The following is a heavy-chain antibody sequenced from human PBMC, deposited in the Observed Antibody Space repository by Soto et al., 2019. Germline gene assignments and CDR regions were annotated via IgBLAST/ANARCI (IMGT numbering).Heavy chain of an antibody. V-gene: IGHV1-18*01. CDR3: ARFVVYLGAFDI. D-gene: IGHD2-21*01. J-gene: IGHJ3*02. CDR1: GYTFTSYG. CDR2: ISAYNGNT. Sequence: ASVKVSCKASGYTFTSYGISWVRQAPGQGLEWMGWISAYNGNTNYAQKLQGRFTISRDNAKNSLFLQMNSLRAEDTAVYYCARFVVYLGAFDIWGQGTMVTVS.